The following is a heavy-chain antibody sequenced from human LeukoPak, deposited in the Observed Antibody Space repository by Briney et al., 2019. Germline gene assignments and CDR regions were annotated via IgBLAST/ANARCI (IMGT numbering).Heavy chain of an antibody. V-gene: IGHV4-34*01. Sequence: SETLSLTCAVYGGSFSGYYWSWIRQPPGKGLEWIGEINHSGSTNYNPSLKSRVTISVDTSKNQFSLKLSSVTAADTAVYYCARGRISGSSGPLCYWGQGTLVTVCS. CDR2: INHSGST. J-gene: IGHJ4*02. CDR3: ARGRISGSSGPLCY. D-gene: IGHD6-19*01. CDR1: GGSFSGYY.